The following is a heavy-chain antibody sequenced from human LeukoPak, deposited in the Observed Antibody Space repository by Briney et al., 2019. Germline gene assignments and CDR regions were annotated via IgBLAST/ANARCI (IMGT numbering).Heavy chain of an antibody. Sequence: ASVKVSCKASGCTFTGYYMRWVRQAPGQGLEWMGWINPNSGGTNYAQKFQGRVTMTRDTSISTAYMELSRLRSDDTAVYYCARGAFGIVGATYWGQGTLVTVSS. J-gene: IGHJ4*02. D-gene: IGHD1-26*01. V-gene: IGHV1-2*02. CDR2: INPNSGGT. CDR3: ARGAFGIVGATY. CDR1: GCTFTGYY.